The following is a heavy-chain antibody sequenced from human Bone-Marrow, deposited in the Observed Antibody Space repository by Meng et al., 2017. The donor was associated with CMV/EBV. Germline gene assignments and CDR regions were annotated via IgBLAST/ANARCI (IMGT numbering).Heavy chain of an antibody. Sequence: GGSLRLSCAASGFTFSSYAMSWVRQAPGKGLEWVSVIYSGGSRTYYADSVKGRFTISRDNSKNTLYLQMNSLRAEDRAVYYCAKEPLLFGYFDYWGQATLVTVSS. CDR3: AKEPLLFGYFDY. J-gene: IGHJ4*02. CDR1: GFTFSSYA. D-gene: IGHD3-10*01. CDR2: IYSGGSRT. V-gene: IGHV3-23*03.